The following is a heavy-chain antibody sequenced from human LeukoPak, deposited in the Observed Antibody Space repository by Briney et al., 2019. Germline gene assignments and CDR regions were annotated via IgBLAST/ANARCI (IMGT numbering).Heavy chain of an antibody. J-gene: IGHJ1*01. V-gene: IGHV1-69*01. Sequence: GSSVKVSCKASGGTFSTYAISWVRQAPGQGLEWMGGIIPILGTANYAQRFQGRVTLTADESSSTAYMALSSLRSEDTAMYYCATTRDYYDTSGYTLLQDRGQGTLATVSS. CDR3: ATTRDYYDTSGYTLLQD. CDR1: GGTFSTYA. D-gene: IGHD3-22*01. CDR2: IIPILGTA.